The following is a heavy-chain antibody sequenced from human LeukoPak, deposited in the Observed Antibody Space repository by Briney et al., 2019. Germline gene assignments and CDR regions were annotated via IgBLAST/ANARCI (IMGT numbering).Heavy chain of an antibody. D-gene: IGHD3-10*01. Sequence: ASVKVSCKASGYTFTTHSISWVRQAPGQGLEWMGWINPNSGGTNYAQKFQGRVTMTRDTSISTAYMELSRLRSDDTAVYYCARDMVRAKSQTHYYYMDVWGKGTTVTVSS. J-gene: IGHJ6*03. CDR3: ARDMVRAKSQTHYYYMDV. V-gene: IGHV1-2*02. CDR1: GYTFTTHS. CDR2: INPNSGGT.